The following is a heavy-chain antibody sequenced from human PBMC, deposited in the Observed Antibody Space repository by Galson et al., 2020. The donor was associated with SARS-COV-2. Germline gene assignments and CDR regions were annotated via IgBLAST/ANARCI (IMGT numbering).Heavy chain of an antibody. D-gene: IGHD3-10*01. J-gene: IGHJ4*02. CDR3: ARRAGYYGSGSFDY. Sequence: SETLSLTCTVSGGSISSSSYYWGWIRQPPGKGLEWIGSIHYSGSTYYNPSLKSRVTISVDTSKNHFYLKLSSVTAAATAVYYCARRAGYYGSGSFDYWCQGAMVTVSS. V-gene: IGHV4-39*02. CDR1: GGSISSSSYY. CDR2: IHYSGST.